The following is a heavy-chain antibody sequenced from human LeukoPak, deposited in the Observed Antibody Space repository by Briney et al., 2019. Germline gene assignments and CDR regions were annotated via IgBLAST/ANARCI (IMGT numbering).Heavy chain of an antibody. CDR3: ARQARYCGGGSCFDY. J-gene: IGHJ4*02. CDR1: GGSISSYY. CDR2: IYYSGST. D-gene: IGHD2-15*01. Sequence: PSETLSLTCTVSGGSISSYYWSWIRQPPGKGLEWIGYIYYSGSTNYNPSLKSRVTISVDTSKNQFSLKLSSVTAADTAVYYCARQARYCGGGSCFDYWGQGTLVTVSS. V-gene: IGHV4-59*08.